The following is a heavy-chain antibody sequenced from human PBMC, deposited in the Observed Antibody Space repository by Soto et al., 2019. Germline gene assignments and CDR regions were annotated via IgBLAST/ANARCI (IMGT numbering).Heavy chain of an antibody. V-gene: IGHV3-73*02. CDR2: IRSKANSYAT. CDR3: TRHRATVAGDY. D-gene: IGHD6-19*01. J-gene: IGHJ4*02. Sequence: EVQLVESGGGLVQPGVSLKLSCAASGFTFSGSAMHWVRQASGKGLEWVGRIRSKANSYATAYAASVKGRFTISRDDSKNTAYLQMNSLKTEDTAVYYCTRHRATVAGDYWGQGTLVTVSS. CDR1: GFTFSGSA.